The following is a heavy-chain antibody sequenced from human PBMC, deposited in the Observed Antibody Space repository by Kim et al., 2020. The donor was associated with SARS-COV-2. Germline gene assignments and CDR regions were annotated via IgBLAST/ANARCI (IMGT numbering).Heavy chain of an antibody. CDR1: GGSVSSGSYY. V-gene: IGHV4-61*01. J-gene: IGHJ6*02. Sequence: SETLSLTCTVSGGSVSSGSYYWSWIRQPPGKGLEWIGYIYYSGSTNYNPSLKSRVTISVDTSKNQFSLKLSSVTAADTAVYYCARGGLSDTAMAVWSYYYGMDVWGQGTTVTVSS. D-gene: IGHD5-18*01. CDR3: ARGGLSDTAMAVWSYYYGMDV. CDR2: IYYSGST.